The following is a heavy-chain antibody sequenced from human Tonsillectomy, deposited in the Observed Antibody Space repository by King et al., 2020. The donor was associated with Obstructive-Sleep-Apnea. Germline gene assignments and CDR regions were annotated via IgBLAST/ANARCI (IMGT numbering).Heavy chain of an antibody. D-gene: IGHD3-10*01. V-gene: IGHV3-30*04. CDR1: GFTFSDYA. CDR3: ARIRGPPSGYVDY. CDR2: ISYDGSNK. Sequence: VQLVESGGDVVQPGRSLRLSCAVSGFTFSDYAMHWVRQAPGQGLEWAAVISYDGSNKYYADFVKGRFTISRDNSKNTRYLQMNSLRPEDTAVYYCARIRGPPSGYVDYWGQGTLVTVSS. J-gene: IGHJ4*02.